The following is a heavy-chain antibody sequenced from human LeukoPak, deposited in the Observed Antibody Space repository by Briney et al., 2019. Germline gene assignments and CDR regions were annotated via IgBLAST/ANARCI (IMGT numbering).Heavy chain of an antibody. CDR2: IYTSGST. CDR3: ARDHSSSPIDAFDI. J-gene: IGHJ3*02. V-gene: IGHV4-61*02. D-gene: IGHD6-13*01. CDR1: GGSISSGSYY. Sequence: PSETLFLTCTVSGGSISSGSYYWSWIRQPAGKGLEWIGRIYTSGSTNYNPSLKSRVTISVDTSKNQFSLKLSSVTAADTAVYYCARDHSSSPIDAFDIWGQGTMVTVSS.